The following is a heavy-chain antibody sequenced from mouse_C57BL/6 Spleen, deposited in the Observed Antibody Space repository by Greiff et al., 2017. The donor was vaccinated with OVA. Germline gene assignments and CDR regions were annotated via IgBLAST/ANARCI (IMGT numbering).Heavy chain of an antibody. D-gene: IGHD1-1*01. Sequence: QVQLQQPGAELVKPGASVKLSCKASGYTFTSYWMQWVKQRPGQGLEWIGEIDPSDSYTNYNQKFMGKATLTVDTSSSTAYMQLSSLTSEDSAVYYCARDTVTSLWYFDVWGTGTTVTVAS. CDR2: IDPSDSYT. V-gene: IGHV1-50*01. CDR3: ARDTVTSLWYFDV. J-gene: IGHJ1*03. CDR1: GYTFTSYW.